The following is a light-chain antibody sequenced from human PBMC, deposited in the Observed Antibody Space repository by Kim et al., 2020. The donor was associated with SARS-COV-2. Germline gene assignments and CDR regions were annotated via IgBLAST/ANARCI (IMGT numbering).Light chain of an antibody. CDR2: GAS. V-gene: IGKV3-15*01. Sequence: VSPRERATLSCRASQSVSSNLAWYQQKPGQAPRLLIYGASTRATGIPARFSGSGSGTEFTLTISSLQSEDFAVYYCQQYNNWLGTFGQGTKVDIK. CDR1: QSVSSN. J-gene: IGKJ1*01. CDR3: QQYNNWLGT.